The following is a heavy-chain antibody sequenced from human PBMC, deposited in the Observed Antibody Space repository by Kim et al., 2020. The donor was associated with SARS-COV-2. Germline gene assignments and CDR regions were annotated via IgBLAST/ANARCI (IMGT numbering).Heavy chain of an antibody. Sequence: SETLSLTCTVSGGSISSYYWSWIRQPPGKGLEWIGYIYYSGSTNYNPSLKSRVTISVDTSKNQFSLKLSSVTAADTAVYYCASGRFGELSNNWFDPWGQGTLVTVSS. CDR1: GGSISSYY. D-gene: IGHD3-10*01. CDR3: ASGRFGELSNNWFDP. V-gene: IGHV4-59*13. J-gene: IGHJ5*02. CDR2: IYYSGST.